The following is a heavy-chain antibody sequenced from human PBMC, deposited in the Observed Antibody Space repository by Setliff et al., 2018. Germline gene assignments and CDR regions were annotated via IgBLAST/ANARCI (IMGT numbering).Heavy chain of an antibody. J-gene: IGHJ4*02. CDR2: IYYSGDS. V-gene: IGHV4-59*08. CDR3: ATHPTTVVTPEVDY. Sequence: SETLSLTCTVSGGSIRNYYWSWIRQPPGKGLEWIGYIYYSGDSNYNPSLKSRVTISLDTSKNHFSLNLSSVTAADTAVYYCATHPTTVVTPEVDYWGQGTLVTVSS. D-gene: IGHD4-17*01. CDR1: GGSIRNYY.